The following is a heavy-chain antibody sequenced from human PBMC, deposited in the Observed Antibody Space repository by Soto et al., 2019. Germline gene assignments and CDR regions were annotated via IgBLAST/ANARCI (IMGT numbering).Heavy chain of an antibody. CDR2: AHHSGRT. D-gene: IGHD1-26*01. J-gene: IGHJ4*02. CDR1: GGSVSSGSYY. CDR3: ARSEATGLDY. V-gene: IGHV4-61*01. Sequence: SETLSLTCTVSGGSVSSGSYYWSWIRQPPGKGLEWIGEAHHSGRTNYNPSLKSRVTISVDKSKNHFSLKLSSVTAADTAVYYCARSEATGLDYWGQGTLVTVSS.